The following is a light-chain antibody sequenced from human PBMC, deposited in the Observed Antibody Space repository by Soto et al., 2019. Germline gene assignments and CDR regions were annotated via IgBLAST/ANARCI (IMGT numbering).Light chain of an antibody. CDR2: EAS. Sequence: DTQMTRSPSEMCACVGDGITIACRASQGISNHLVWFQQKPGQVPKRLIYEASVLQPGVSSRFSGSGSGTDFTLTISSLPPEDFATYYCLQHHKFPITFGQGTRLDIK. CDR1: QGISNH. CDR3: LQHHKFPIT. J-gene: IGKJ5*01. V-gene: IGKV1-17*03.